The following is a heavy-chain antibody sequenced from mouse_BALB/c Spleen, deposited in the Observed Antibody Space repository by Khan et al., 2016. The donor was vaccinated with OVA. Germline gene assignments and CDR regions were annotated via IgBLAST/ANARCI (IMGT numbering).Heavy chain of an antibody. CDR1: DYSITSDYA. D-gene: IGHD2-3*01. CDR3: ARRGDGYYGAMDY. V-gene: IGHV3-2*02. CDR2: ISYSGST. J-gene: IGHJ4*01. Sequence: VQLQQSGPGLVKPSQSLSLTCTVTDYSITSDYAWNWIRQFPGNKLEWMGYISYSGSTSYNPSLKSRISITRDTSKNQFFLQLNSVTTEDTATCYCARRGDGYYGAMDYWGQGTSVTVSS.